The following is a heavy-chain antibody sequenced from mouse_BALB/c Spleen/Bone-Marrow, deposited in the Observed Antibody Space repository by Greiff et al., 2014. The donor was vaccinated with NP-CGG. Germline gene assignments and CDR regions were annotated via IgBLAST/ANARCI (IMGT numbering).Heavy chain of an antibody. CDR3: TISGPYEGGAMDY. Sequence: EVKLMESGAELVKPGASVKLSCTASGFNITDTFIHWVKQRPEQGLEWIGRIGPANGYTKYAPTFQGKATIKTDTSSNTAYLQLSSLTSGNTAVYYCTISGPYEGGAMDYWGQGPSVTVSS. D-gene: IGHD2-12*01. V-gene: IGHV14-3*02. CDR1: GFNITDTF. J-gene: IGHJ4*01. CDR2: IGPANGYT.